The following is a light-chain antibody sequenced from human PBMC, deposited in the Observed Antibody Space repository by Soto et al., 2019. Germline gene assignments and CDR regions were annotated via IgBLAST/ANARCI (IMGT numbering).Light chain of an antibody. V-gene: IGLV2-8*01. CDR1: SRDVGGYNY. CDR2: EVS. J-gene: IGLJ1*01. Sequence: QAVVTQPPSASGSPGQSVTISCTGTSRDVGGYNYVSWYQQHPGKAPKVMIYEVSKWPSGVPDRFSGSKSGNTASLTVSGLQAEDEADYYCSSHGGTNNAYVFGTGTKLTVL. CDR3: SSHGGTNNAYV.